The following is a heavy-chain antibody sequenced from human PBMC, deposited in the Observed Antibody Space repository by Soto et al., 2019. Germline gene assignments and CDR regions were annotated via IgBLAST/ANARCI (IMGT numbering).Heavy chain of an antibody. D-gene: IGHD6-25*01. CDR3: AKCRTGDSSESGDY. V-gene: IGHV3-23*01. Sequence: GGSLRLSCAASGFTFSSYAMSWVRQAPGKGLEWVSAISGSGGSTYYADSVKGRFTISRDNSKNTLYLQMNSLRAEDTDVYYCAKCRTGDSSESGDYWGQGTMVTVSS. J-gene: IGHJ4*02. CDR1: GFTFSSYA. CDR2: ISGSGGST.